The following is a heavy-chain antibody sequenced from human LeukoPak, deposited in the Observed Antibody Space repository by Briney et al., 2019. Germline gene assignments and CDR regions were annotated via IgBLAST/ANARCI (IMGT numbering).Heavy chain of an antibody. Sequence: SVKVSCKASGGTFSSYAISWVRQAPGQGLEWMGRIIPIFGTANYAEKFQGRVTITADTSTDTAYMELSSLRSEDTAVYYCATSTQSGSLSSFDYWGQGTLVTVSS. CDR3: ATSTQSGSLSSFDY. J-gene: IGHJ4*02. CDR2: IIPIFGTA. CDR1: GGTFSSYA. V-gene: IGHV1-69*06. D-gene: IGHD1-26*01.